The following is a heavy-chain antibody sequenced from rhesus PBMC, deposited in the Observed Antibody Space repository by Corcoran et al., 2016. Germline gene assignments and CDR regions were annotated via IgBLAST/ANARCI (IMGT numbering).Heavy chain of an antibody. CDR2: IGGSSGST. CDR3: ARHSAGGFDY. J-gene: IGHJ4*01. V-gene: IGHV4-165*01. CDR1: GGSISSNY. Sequence: QVQLQESGPGVVKPSETLSLTCAVSGGSISSNYWRGIRQPPGKGREWIGYIGGSSGSTNYNPSLKSRVTISTDTSKNQFSLKLSSVTAADTAVYYCARHSAGGFDYWGQGVLVTVSS. D-gene: IGHD1-1*01.